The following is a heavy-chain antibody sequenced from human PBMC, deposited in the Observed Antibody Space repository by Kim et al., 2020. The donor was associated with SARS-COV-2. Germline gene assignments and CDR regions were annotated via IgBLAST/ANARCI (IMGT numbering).Heavy chain of an antibody. D-gene: IGHD1-1*01. V-gene: IGHV1-69*04. Sequence: AQKFQGRVTITADKSTSTAYMELSSLRSEDTAVYYCARDTTRVGVNWFDPWGQGTLVTVSS. CDR3: ARDTTRVGVNWFDP. J-gene: IGHJ5*02.